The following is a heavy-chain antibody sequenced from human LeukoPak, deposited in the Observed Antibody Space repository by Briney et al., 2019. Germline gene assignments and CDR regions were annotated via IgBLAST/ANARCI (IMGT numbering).Heavy chain of an antibody. CDR3: ARHRQGYYDSSGYFDY. J-gene: IGHJ4*02. CDR1: GGSISSYY. CDR2: INYSGRT. V-gene: IGHV4-59*08. Sequence: PSETLSLTCTVSGGSISSYYWSWIRQPPGEGLEYIGYINYSGRTNYNPSLKSRVTISVDTSKNQFSLKLSSVTAADTAVYYCARHRQGYYDSSGYFDYWGQGTLVTVSS. D-gene: IGHD3-22*01.